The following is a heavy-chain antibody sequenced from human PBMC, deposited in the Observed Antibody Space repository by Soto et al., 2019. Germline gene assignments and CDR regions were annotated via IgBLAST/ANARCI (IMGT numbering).Heavy chain of an antibody. Sequence: GGSLRLSCAASGFTFSDYYMSWIRQAPGKGLEWVSYISSSGSTIYYADPVKGRFTISRDNAKNSLYLQMNSLRAEDTAVYYCARDQPDFWSGHNRLATGYYFDYWGQGTLVTVSS. J-gene: IGHJ4*02. CDR3: ARDQPDFWSGHNRLATGYYFDY. CDR1: GFTFSDYY. CDR2: ISSSGSTI. D-gene: IGHD3-3*01. V-gene: IGHV3-11*01.